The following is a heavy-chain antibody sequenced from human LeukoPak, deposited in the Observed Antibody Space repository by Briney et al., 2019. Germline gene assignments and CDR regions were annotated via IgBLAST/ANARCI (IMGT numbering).Heavy chain of an antibody. V-gene: IGHV1-18*01. CDR1: GYTFTSYG. CDR3: ARRGYSGSYSDAFDI. CDR2: ISAYNGNT. J-gene: IGHJ3*02. D-gene: IGHD1-26*01. Sequence: ATVKVSCKASGYTFTSYGISWARQAPGQGLEWMGWISAYNGNTNYAQKLQGRVTMTTDTSTSTAYMELRSLRSDDTAVYYCARRGYSGSYSDAFDIWGQGTMVTVSS.